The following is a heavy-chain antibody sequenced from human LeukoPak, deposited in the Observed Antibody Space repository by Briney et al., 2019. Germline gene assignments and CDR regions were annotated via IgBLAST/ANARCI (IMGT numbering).Heavy chain of an antibody. J-gene: IGHJ4*02. CDR3: AKVRDYYGSGSPDSY. D-gene: IGHD3-10*01. V-gene: IGHV3-21*04. CDR1: GFTFSSYS. Sequence: GGSLRLSCAASGFTFSSYSMNWVRQAPGKGLEWVSSISSSSSYIYYADSVKGRFTISRDNSKNTLYLQMNSLRAEDTAVYYCAKVRDYYGSGSPDSYWGQGTLVTVSS. CDR2: ISSSSSYI.